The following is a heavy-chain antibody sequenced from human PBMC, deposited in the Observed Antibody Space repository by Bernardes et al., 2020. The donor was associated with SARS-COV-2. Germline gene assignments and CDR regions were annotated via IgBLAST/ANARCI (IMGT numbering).Heavy chain of an antibody. Sequence: GSLRLSCAASGFTVSSNYMSWVRQAPGKGLEWVSVIYSGGSTYYADSVKGRFTISRDNSKNTLYLQMNSLRAEDTAVYYCARDRVVGATDYWGQGTLVTVSS. CDR3: ARDRVVGATDY. CDR2: IYSGGST. CDR1: GFTVSSNY. J-gene: IGHJ4*02. V-gene: IGHV3-66*01. D-gene: IGHD1-26*01.